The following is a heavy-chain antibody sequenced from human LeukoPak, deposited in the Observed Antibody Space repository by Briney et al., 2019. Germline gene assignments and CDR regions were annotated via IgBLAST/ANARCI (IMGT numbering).Heavy chain of an antibody. Sequence: TGGSLRLSCAASGFTFDDYAMHWVRQAPGKGLEWVSAISGSGGSTYYADSVKGRFTISRDNSKNTLYLQMNSLRAEDTAVYYCANHVSVEDYWGQGTLVTVSS. CDR3: ANHVSVEDY. V-gene: IGHV3-23*01. CDR1: GFTFDDYA. J-gene: IGHJ4*02. D-gene: IGHD2-8*01. CDR2: ISGSGGST.